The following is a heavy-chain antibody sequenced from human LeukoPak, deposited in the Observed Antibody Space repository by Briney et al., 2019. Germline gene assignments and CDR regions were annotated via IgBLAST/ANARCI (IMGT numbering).Heavy chain of an antibody. V-gene: IGHV3-30-3*02. J-gene: IGHJ6*02. Sequence: PGKSLRLSCAASVFTFSNSAMHWVRQAPGKGLEWVALISYDGNNKYYADSVKGRFTISRDNSKNTLYLQMSSLRAEDTADYFCANDAAQQQLSNLFHGMDVWGQGTTVTVSS. D-gene: IGHD6-13*01. CDR1: VFTFSNSA. CDR3: ANDAAQQQLSNLFHGMDV. CDR2: ISYDGNNK.